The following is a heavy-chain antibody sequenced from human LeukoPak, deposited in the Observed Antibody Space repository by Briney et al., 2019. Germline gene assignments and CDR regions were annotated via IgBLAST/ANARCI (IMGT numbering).Heavy chain of an antibody. CDR2: INHNGNVN. D-gene: IGHD3-16*01. CDR1: GFTFSSYW. Sequence: GGSLRLSCAASGFTFSSYWMNWARQAPGKGLEWVASINHNGNVNYYVDSVKGRFTISRDNAKNSLYLQMSNLRAEDTAAYFCARGGGLDVWGQGATVTVSS. J-gene: IGHJ6*02. CDR3: ARGGGLDV. V-gene: IGHV3-7*03.